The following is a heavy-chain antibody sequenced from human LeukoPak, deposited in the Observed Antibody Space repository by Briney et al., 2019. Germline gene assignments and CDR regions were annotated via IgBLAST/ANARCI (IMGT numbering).Heavy chain of an antibody. J-gene: IGHJ4*02. CDR1: GFTFSSYS. CDR3: ARARRGSYSSSWYVSYFDY. Sequence: RSGGSLRLSCAASGFTFSSYSMNWVRQAPGKGLEWVSSISSSSSYIYYADSVKGRFTISRDNAKNSLYLQMNSLRAEDTAVYYCARARRGSYSSSWYVSYFDYWGQGTLVTVSS. D-gene: IGHD6-13*01. CDR2: ISSSSSYI. V-gene: IGHV3-21*01.